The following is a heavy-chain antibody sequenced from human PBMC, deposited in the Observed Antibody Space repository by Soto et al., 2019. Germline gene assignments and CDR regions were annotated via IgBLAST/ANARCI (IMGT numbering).Heavy chain of an antibody. CDR3: ARARSPDYYGMDV. D-gene: IGHD1-26*01. CDR1: GFTFSNHW. Sequence: RLSCAASGFTFSNHWMHWVRQAPRKGLVWVSRINSDGSSTNYADSVKGRFTISRDNAKNMLYLQMNSLRAEDTALYYCARARSPDYYGMDVWGQGTTVTVSS. V-gene: IGHV3-74*01. J-gene: IGHJ6*02. CDR2: INSDGSST.